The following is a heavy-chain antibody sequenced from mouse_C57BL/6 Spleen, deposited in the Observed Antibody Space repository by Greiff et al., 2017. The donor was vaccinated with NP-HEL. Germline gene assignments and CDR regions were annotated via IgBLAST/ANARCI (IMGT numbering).Heavy chain of an antibody. CDR3: ASPSGGYDRGFAY. D-gene: IGHD2-2*01. J-gene: IGHJ3*01. Sequence: EVQLQQSGPVLVKPGASVKMSCKASGYTFTDYYMNWVKQSHGKSLEWIGVINPYNGGTSYNQKFKGKATLTVDKSSSTAYMELNSLTSEDSAVYYCASPSGGYDRGFAYWGQGTLVTVSA. CDR2: INPYNGGT. CDR1: GYTFTDYY. V-gene: IGHV1-19*01.